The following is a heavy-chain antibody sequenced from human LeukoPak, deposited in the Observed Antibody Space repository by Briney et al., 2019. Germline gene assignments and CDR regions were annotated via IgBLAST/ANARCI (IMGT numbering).Heavy chain of an antibody. D-gene: IGHD3-9*01. Sequence: GGSLRLSCAASGFTFSSYAKSWVRQAPGKGLEWVSAISGGGGGTYYADSVKGRFTISRDNSKNTLYLQMNSLRAEDTAVYYCARPQRPYYDILTGSDWFDPWGQGTLVTVSS. CDR1: GFTFSSYA. J-gene: IGHJ5*02. CDR3: ARPQRPYYDILTGSDWFDP. V-gene: IGHV3-23*01. CDR2: ISGGGGGT.